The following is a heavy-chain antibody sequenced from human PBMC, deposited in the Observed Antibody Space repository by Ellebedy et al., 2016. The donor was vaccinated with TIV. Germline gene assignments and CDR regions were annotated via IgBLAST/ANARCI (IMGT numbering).Heavy chain of an antibody. Sequence: SETLSLXXPVSGDSISSGGHYWSWFRQRPGKALEWIGYIYDSGTTFYNPSLGGRVTMSLDTSKNQFSLEVRSVTAADTAVYYCAREILLGISRWFDPWGQGTLVTVSS. CDR2: IYDSGTT. J-gene: IGHJ5*02. CDR3: AREILLGISRWFDP. V-gene: IGHV4-31*03. CDR1: GDSISSGGHY. D-gene: IGHD7-27*01.